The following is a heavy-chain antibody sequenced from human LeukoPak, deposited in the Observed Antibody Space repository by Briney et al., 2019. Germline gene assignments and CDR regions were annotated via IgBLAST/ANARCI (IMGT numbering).Heavy chain of an antibody. J-gene: IGHJ4*02. V-gene: IGHV2-5*02. D-gene: IGHD3-3*01. CDR1: GFSLSTSGVG. CDR3: ALHSEVGVVNDY. Sequence: ESGPTLVHPTQPLTLTCTFSGFSLSTSGVGVGWIRQPPEKALEWLALIYWDDDKRYSPSLKSRLTITKDTSKNQVVLTMTNMDPVDTATYYCALHSEVGVVNDYWGQGTLVTVSS. CDR2: IYWDDDK.